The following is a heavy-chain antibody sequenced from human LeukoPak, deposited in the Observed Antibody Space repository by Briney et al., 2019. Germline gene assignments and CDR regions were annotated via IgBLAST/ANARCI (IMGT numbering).Heavy chain of an antibody. CDR2: ISSSSSTI. J-gene: IGHJ6*02. CDR3: ARQGLVFYYYGMDV. V-gene: IGHV3-48*01. D-gene: IGHD2-8*01. Sequence: GGSQRLSCAASGFTFSIYRMNWVRQAPGKGLEWVSYISSSSSTIYYADSVKGRFTISRDNAKNSLYLQMNSLGAEDTAVYYCARQGLVFYYYGMDVWGQGTTVTVSS. CDR1: GFTFSIYR.